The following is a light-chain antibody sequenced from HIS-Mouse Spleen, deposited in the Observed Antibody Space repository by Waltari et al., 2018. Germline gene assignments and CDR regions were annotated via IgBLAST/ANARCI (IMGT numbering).Light chain of an antibody. CDR1: ALPKKI. CDR2: EDS. V-gene: IGLV3-10*01. J-gene: IGLJ3*02. Sequence: SYELTHPPSVSWSPGQTARTTSSGTALPKKILNGYQQKSGQAPVLVIYEDSKRPSGIPERFSGSSSGTMATLTISGAQVEDEADYYCYSTDSSGNHRRVFGGGTKLTVL. CDR3: YSTDSSGNHRRV.